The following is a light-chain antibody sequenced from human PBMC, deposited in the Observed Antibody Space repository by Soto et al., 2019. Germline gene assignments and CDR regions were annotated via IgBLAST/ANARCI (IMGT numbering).Light chain of an antibody. V-gene: IGKV1-39*01. J-gene: IGKJ5*01. CDR3: PKSYTTPPN. CDR2: GAS. CDR1: QSFSRY. Sequence: DIQLTQSPSSLSASVGDRVTITCRASQSFSRYLNWYQQKPGKAPKLLISGASSLQSGVPFRFSGSGSGTEFTLPISRLEPEDFATYYWPKSYTTPPNFGQGTRLEIK.